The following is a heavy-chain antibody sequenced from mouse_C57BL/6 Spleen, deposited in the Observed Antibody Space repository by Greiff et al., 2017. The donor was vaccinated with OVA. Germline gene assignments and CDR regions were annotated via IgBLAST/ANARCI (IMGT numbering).Heavy chain of an antibody. CDR2: ISSGSSTI. V-gene: IGHV5-17*01. Sequence: EVQLVESGGGLVKPGGSLKLSCAASGFTFSDYGMHWVRQAPEKGLEWVAYISSGSSTIYYADTVKGRFTISRDNAKNTLFLQMTSLRSEDTAMYYCARQGGYFDVWGTGTTVTVSS. CDR3: ARQGGYFDV. J-gene: IGHJ1*03. CDR1: GFTFSDYG.